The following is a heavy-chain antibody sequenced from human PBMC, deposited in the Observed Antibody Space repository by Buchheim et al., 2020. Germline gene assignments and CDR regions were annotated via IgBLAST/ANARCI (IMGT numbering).Heavy chain of an antibody. CDR1: GFTFSSYA. V-gene: IGHV3-23*01. Sequence: EVQLLESGGGLVQPGGSLRLSCAASGFTFSSYAMNWVRQAPGKGLECVSIISGSGDSTYYADSVKGRFTISRDNSKNTLHLQMNSLRSEDTAVYYCAKDRGYEEGRYYYYYGMDVWGQGTT. CDR3: AKDRGYEEGRYYYYYGMDV. J-gene: IGHJ6*02. CDR2: ISGSGDST. D-gene: IGHD5-12*01.